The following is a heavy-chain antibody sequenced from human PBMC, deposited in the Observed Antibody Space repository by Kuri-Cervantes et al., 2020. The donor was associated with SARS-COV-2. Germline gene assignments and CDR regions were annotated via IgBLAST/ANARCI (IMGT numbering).Heavy chain of an antibody. CDR2: ISSGITTI. CDR3: TRLHNDFWSGPFDY. V-gene: IGHV3-48*01. Sequence: GESLKISCAASGFIFSTYGMNWVRQAPGKGLEWVSYISSGITTIHYAESVKGRFTISRDNAKNSLYLQMNSLKSEDTAVYYCTRLHNDFWSGPFDYWGQGTLVTVSS. D-gene: IGHD3-3*01. J-gene: IGHJ4*02. CDR1: GFIFSTYG.